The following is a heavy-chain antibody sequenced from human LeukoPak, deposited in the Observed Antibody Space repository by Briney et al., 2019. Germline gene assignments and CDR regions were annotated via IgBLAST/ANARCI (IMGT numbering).Heavy chain of an antibody. CDR1: GFTFSDYY. V-gene: IGHV3-11*04. CDR2: ISSSGSTI. Sequence: GGSLRLSCAASGFTFSDYYMSWIRQAPGKGLEWVSYISSSGSTIYYADSVKGRFTISRDNAKNSLYLQMNSLRAEDTAVYYCVYYLVGAKRSFDYWGQGTLVTVSS. CDR3: VYYLVGAKRSFDY. J-gene: IGHJ4*02. D-gene: IGHD1-26*01.